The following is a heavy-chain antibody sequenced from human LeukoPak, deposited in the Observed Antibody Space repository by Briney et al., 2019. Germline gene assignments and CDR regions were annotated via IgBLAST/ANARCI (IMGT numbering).Heavy chain of an antibody. D-gene: IGHD4-17*01. CDR1: GFSLGDHY. Sequence: GGSLRLSCAASGFSLGDHYMNWIRQAPGKGLEWLSYISSRGTTIYYVDSVKGRLTISRDIAKNSLFLQMDSLRVEDTAIYYCAGSSLDYGDYIDAFDIWGQGTMVTVSS. J-gene: IGHJ3*02. CDR2: ISSRGTTI. V-gene: IGHV3-11*01. CDR3: AGSSLDYGDYIDAFDI.